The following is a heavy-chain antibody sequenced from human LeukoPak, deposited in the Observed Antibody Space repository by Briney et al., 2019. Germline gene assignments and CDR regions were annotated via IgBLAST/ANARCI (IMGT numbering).Heavy chain of an antibody. CDR3: ARENPSGYYNRPIDY. Sequence: SETLSLICTVSGASVSSYYWSWIRQPPGKGLEWIGDIYYSGSIKYNPSLKSRVTMSVDTSKNQFSLELSSVTAADTAIYCCARENPSGYYNRPIDYWGQGTLVTVSS. D-gene: IGHD3-22*01. CDR1: GASVSSYY. CDR2: IYYSGSI. V-gene: IGHV4-59*02. J-gene: IGHJ4*02.